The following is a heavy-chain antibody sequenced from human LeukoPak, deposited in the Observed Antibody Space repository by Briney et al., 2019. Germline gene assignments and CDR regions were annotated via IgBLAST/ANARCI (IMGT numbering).Heavy chain of an antibody. CDR2: IKPDGSQK. CDR1: GFTLSTHW. CDR3: ARGLVGYCSGGAWDGTCFDY. Sequence: GGSLRLSCADSGFTLSTHWMSWVRQAPGKGLEWVATIKPDGSQKNYVDSVKGRFTISRDNAHNSLYLQMNSLRAEDTAVYCCARGLVGYCSGGAWDGTCFDYWGQGTLVTVSS. J-gene: IGHJ4*02. V-gene: IGHV3-7*03. D-gene: IGHD2-15*01.